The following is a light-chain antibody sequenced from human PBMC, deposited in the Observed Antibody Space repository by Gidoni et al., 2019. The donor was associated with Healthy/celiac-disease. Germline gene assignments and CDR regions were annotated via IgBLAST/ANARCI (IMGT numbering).Light chain of an antibody. J-gene: IGKJ1*01. CDR3: QQSYSTPKT. Sequence: IQMTQSPSSLSASVVDRVTITCRASQSISSYLNWYQQKPGKAPKLLIYAAYRLQSGVPSRFSGSGSGKDFTLTISSLQPEDVATYYCQQSYSTPKTFGQGTKVEIK. CDR1: QSISSY. V-gene: IGKV1-39*01. CDR2: AAY.